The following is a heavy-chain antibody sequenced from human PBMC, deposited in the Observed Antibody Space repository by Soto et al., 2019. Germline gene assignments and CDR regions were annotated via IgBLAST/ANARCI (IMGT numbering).Heavy chain of an antibody. D-gene: IGHD1-7*01. J-gene: IGHJ5*02. Sequence: QTLSLTCAISGDSVSSNSAAWNWIRQSPSRGLEWLGRTYHRSKWYNDYAVSVKSRITINPDTSKNQFSLQLNSVTPVDTAVYYCARGGNWNSRPYNWFDPWGQGTLVTVSS. V-gene: IGHV6-1*01. CDR1: GDSVSSNSAA. CDR3: ARGGNWNSRPYNWFDP. CDR2: TYHRSKWYN.